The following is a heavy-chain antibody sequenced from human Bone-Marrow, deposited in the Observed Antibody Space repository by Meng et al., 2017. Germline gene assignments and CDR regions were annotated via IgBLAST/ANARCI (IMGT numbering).Heavy chain of an antibody. J-gene: IGHJ6*02. D-gene: IGHD5-18*01. CDR2: ISSSSSYI. CDR1: GFTFSSYS. CDR3: ARVPPFTAMFTSYYYYGMDV. V-gene: IGHV3-21*01. Sequence: GESLKISCAASGFTFSSYSMNWVRQAPGKGLEWVSSISSSSSYIYHADSAKGRFTISRDNAKNSLYLQMNSLRAEDTAVYYCARVPPFTAMFTSYYYYGMDVWGQGTTVTVSS.